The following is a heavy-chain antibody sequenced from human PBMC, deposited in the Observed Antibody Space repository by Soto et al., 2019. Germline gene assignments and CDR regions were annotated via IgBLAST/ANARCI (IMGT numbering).Heavy chain of an antibody. CDR2: IWYDGSNK. J-gene: IGHJ6*02. CDR3: AREGGYCSGGSCSDGMDV. V-gene: IGHV3-33*01. Sequence: GGSLRLSCAASGFTFSSYGMHWVRQAPGKGLEWVAVIWYDGSNKYYADSVKGRFTISRDNSKNTLYLQMNSLRAEDTAVYYCAREGGYCSGGSCSDGMDVWGQGTTVTVSS. D-gene: IGHD2-15*01. CDR1: GFTFSSYG.